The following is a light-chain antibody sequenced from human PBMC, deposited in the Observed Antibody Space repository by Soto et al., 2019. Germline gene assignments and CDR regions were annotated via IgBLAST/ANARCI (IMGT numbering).Light chain of an antibody. CDR1: QSICTT. J-gene: IGKJ4*01. V-gene: IGKV3-15*01. CDR2: GAS. Sequence: EIVLTQSPATLSLSPGERATLSCRASQSICTTLVWYQQKPGQPPRLLIYGASTRATGVPARFSGSGSGTEFTLTISSLQSEDFAVYYCQQYNSWVTFGGGTKVDIK. CDR3: QQYNSWVT.